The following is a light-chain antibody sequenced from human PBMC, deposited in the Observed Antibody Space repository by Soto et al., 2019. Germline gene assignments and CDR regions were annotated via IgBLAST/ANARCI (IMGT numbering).Light chain of an antibody. V-gene: IGKV3-11*01. CDR3: QQRSNWV. J-gene: IGKJ4*01. CDR1: QSVSSY. Sequence: EIVLTQSPATLSLSPGERATLSCRASQSVSSYLAWYQQKPGQAPRLLIYDASNRATGIPARFSGSGSGTDFTLTIGSLEPEDFAVYYCQQRSNWVFGGGTKVEIK. CDR2: DAS.